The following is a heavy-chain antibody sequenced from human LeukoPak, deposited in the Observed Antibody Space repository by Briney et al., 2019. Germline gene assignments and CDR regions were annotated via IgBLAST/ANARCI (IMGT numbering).Heavy chain of an antibody. J-gene: IGHJ4*02. D-gene: IGHD5-12*01. CDR1: GFTFSSYA. CDR3: AGATARGYGYFDY. Sequence: GRSLRLSCAASGFTFSSYAMHWVRQAPGKGLEWVAVISYDGSNKYYADSVKGRFTISRDNSKNTLYLQMNSLRAEDTAVYYCAGATARGYGYFDYWGQGTLVTVSS. V-gene: IGHV3-30-3*01. CDR2: ISYDGSNK.